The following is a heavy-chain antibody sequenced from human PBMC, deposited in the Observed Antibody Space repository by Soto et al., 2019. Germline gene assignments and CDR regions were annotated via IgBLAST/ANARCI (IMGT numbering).Heavy chain of an antibody. Sequence: PGGSLRLSCAASGFTFSSYGMHWVRQAPGKGLEWVAVIWYDGSNKYYADSVKGRFTISRDNSKNTLYLQMNSLRAEDTAVYYCARDRGYSYGYLDYWGQGTLVTVSS. CDR2: IWYDGSNK. D-gene: IGHD5-18*01. CDR3: ARDRGYSYGYLDY. J-gene: IGHJ4*02. CDR1: GFTFSSYG. V-gene: IGHV3-33*01.